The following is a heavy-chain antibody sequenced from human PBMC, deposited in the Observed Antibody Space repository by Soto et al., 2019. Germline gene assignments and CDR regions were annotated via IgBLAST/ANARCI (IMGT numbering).Heavy chain of an antibody. V-gene: IGHV4-61*01. J-gene: IGHJ4*02. CDR1: GGSVSSGSYY. CDR3: ARVFPSGSYWAGAFDY. CDR2: IYYSGST. Sequence: QVQLQESGPGLVKPSETLSLTCTVSGGSVSSGSYYWSWIRQPPGKGLEWIGYIYYSGSTNDNPSLNSRVTISVDTSKNQFSLKLSSVTAADTAVYYCARVFPSGSYWAGAFDYWGQGTLVTVSS. D-gene: IGHD1-26*01.